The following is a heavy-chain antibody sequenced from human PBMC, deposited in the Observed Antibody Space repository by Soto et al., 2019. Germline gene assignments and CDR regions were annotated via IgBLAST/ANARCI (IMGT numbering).Heavy chain of an antibody. CDR3: AIVARDGDGYYGAFES. Sequence: HVQLQESGPGLVKPSQTLSLTCTVSGGSISSGGHFWGWIRQHPGKGLEWIGYIYNSGTTYYKPSLKSRATVSVDTSKNQFSLKLSSVPAADTAVYYGAIVARDGDGYYGAFESWGQGTLVTVS. D-gene: IGHD3-3*01. CDR1: GGSISSGGHF. CDR2: IYNSGTT. V-gene: IGHV4-31*03. J-gene: IGHJ4*02.